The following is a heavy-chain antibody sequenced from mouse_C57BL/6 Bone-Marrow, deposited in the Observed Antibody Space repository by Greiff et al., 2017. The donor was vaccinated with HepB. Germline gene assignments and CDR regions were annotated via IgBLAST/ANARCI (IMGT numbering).Heavy chain of an antibody. D-gene: IGHD2-5*01. CDR3: TSLTYSNYRYFDV. CDR2: IYPGNSDT. V-gene: IGHV1-5*01. CDR1: GYTFTSYW. J-gene: IGHJ1*03. Sequence: EVQLQESGTVLARPGASVKMSCKTSGYTFTSYWMHWVKQRPGQGLEWIGAIYPGNSDTSYNQKFKGKAKLTAVTSASTAYMELSSLTNEDSAVYYCTSLTYSNYRYFDVWGTGTTVTVSS.